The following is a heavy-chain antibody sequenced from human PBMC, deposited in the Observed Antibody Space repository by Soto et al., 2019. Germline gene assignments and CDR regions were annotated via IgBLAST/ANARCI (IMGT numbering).Heavy chain of an antibody. CDR3: ARDSHSTMDRGANYYDVLDV. V-gene: IGHV1-2*04. CDR1: GYTFTVYD. CDR2: INPNSGGT. Sequence: ASVKVSCKASGYTFTVYDMHWVRHAPVQGLEWMGWINPNSGGTNYAQKFQGWVTMTRDTSISTAYMELSRLRSDDTAVYYCARDSHSTMDRGANYYDVLDVWGQGTTDSGSS. J-gene: IGHJ6*02. D-gene: IGHD3-10*01.